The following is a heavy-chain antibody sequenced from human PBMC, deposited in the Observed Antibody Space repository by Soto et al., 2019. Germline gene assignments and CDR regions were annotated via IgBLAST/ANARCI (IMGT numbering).Heavy chain of an antibody. J-gene: IGHJ6*02. D-gene: IGHD2-21*02. CDR1: GFTFNTYY. CDR3: ARDWPDTYCGGDCPLGYYYNGMDV. V-gene: IGHV1-46*02. Sequence: QVQLVQSGAELKKPGASVSLSCKASGFTFNTYYINWVRQSPGEGLQWMGIINPSNGFTSYAQKFTDRVTMTADTSTKTVYMELSSLRSEDTAVYFCARDWPDTYCGGDCPLGYYYNGMDVWGQGTAVTVSS. CDR2: INPSNGFT.